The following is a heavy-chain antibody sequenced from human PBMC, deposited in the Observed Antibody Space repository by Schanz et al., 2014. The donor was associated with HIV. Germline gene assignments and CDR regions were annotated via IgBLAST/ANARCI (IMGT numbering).Heavy chain of an antibody. Sequence: EVQLVESGGGLVQPGGSLRLSCAASGFTFSKYSMNWVRQAPGKGLEWVSYISSSSSTIYYADSVKGRFTISRDNAKNSLYLQMSSLRREDTAFYYCAKGVSVAGSSYYFDYWGQGALVTVSS. V-gene: IGHV3-48*04. D-gene: IGHD6-19*01. CDR2: ISSSSSTI. CDR3: AKGVSVAGSSYYFDY. J-gene: IGHJ4*02. CDR1: GFTFSKYS.